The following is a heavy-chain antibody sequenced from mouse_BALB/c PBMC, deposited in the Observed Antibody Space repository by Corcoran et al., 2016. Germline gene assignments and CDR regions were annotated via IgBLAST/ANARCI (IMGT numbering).Heavy chain of an antibody. J-gene: IGHJ4*01. CDR2: INPYNDGT. V-gene: IGHV1S136*01. Sequence: EVQLQQSGPELVKPGASVKMSCKASGYTFTSYVMHWVKQKPGQGLEWIGYINPYNDGTKYNEKFKGKATLTSDKSSSTAYMELSSLTSEDSAVYYWARAAARATYYAIDYWGQGTSVTVSS. CDR3: ARAAARATYYAIDY. CDR1: GYTFTSYV. D-gene: IGHD3-1*01.